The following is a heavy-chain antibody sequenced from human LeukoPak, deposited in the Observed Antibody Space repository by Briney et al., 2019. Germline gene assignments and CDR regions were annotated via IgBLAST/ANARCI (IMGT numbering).Heavy chain of an antibody. J-gene: IGHJ4*02. D-gene: IGHD5-18*01. V-gene: IGHV3-74*01. CDR2: INSDGSST. Sequence: PGGSLRLSCVASGSTFTSYWMHWVRQAPGKGLVWVSRINSDGSSTNYADSVKGRFTISRDNAKNTLYVQMNSLRAEDTAVYYCVCPESGYSHGYGYWGQGTLVTVSS. CDR1: GSTFTSYW. CDR3: VCPESGYSHGYGY.